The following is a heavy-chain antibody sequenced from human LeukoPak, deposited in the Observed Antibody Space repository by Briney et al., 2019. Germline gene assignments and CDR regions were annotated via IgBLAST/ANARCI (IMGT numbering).Heavy chain of an antibody. D-gene: IGHD2-15*01. CDR1: GYSISSGYY. CDR2: IYHSGST. Sequence: KPSETLSLTCTVSGYSISSGYYWGWIRQPPGKGLEWIGSIYHSGSTYYNPSLKSRVTISVDTSKNQFSLKLSSVTAADTAVYYCASTPPDLVVVAATTDYWGQGTLVTVSS. V-gene: IGHV4-38-2*02. J-gene: IGHJ4*02. CDR3: ASTPPDLVVVAATTDY.